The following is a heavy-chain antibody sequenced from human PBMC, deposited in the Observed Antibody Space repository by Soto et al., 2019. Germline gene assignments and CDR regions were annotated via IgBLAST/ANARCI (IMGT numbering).Heavy chain of an antibody. J-gene: IGHJ4*02. CDR1: GGSISSSSYY. Sequence: SETLSLTCTVSGGSISSSSYYWGWIRQPPGKGLEWIGSICYSGSTYYNPSLKSRVTISVDTSKNQFSLKLSSVTAADTAVYYCARAPETPSILGVALPYFFDYWGQGALVTVSS. D-gene: IGHD3-3*01. CDR2: ICYSGST. V-gene: IGHV4-39*07. CDR3: ARAPETPSILGVALPYFFDY.